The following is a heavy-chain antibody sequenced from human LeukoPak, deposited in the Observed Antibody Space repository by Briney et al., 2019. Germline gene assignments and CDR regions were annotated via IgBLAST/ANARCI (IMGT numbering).Heavy chain of an antibody. J-gene: IGHJ3*01. Sequence: SEALSLTCAVHGGSPCGYYWSRIRDPPRKGREWVGEINLVGGTNYNTSLKRRAIISVDTSKHRFSCKLSSVTAADTAVYYCARGLKEELLLRAFDLWGQGTMVTVSS. CDR2: INLVGGT. CDR3: ARGLKEELLLRAFDL. D-gene: IGHD1-26*01. CDR1: GGSPCGYY. V-gene: IGHV4-34*01.